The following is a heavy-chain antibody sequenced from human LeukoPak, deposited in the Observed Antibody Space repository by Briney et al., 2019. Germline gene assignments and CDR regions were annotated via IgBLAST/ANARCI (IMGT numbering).Heavy chain of an antibody. D-gene: IGHD3-16*01. CDR1: GFTFSSYV. V-gene: IGHV3-64*02. CDR3: ARIGPGGHFDY. J-gene: IGHJ4*02. Sequence: PGGSLRLSCAASGFTFSSYVLHWVRQAPGKGLEYVSGISVNGDSTYYADFVKGRFTMSRDNSRNTLNLQTGSLRAEDTAVYYCARIGPGGHFDYWGQGTLVTVSS. CDR2: ISVNGDST.